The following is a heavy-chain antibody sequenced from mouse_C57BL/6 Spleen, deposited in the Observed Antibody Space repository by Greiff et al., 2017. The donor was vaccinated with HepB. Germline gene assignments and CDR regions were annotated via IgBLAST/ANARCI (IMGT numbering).Heavy chain of an antibody. CDR3: ARGAPDSNYGGGAMDY. CDR2: IYPGDGDT. CDR1: GYAFSSSW. Sequence: VQVVESGPELVKPGASVKISCKASGYAFSSSWMNWVKQRPGKGLEWIGRIYPGDGDTNYNGKFKGKATLTADKSSSTAYMQLSSLTSEDSAVYFCARGAPDSNYGGGAMDYWGQGTSVTVSS. D-gene: IGHD2-5*01. J-gene: IGHJ4*01. V-gene: IGHV1-82*01.